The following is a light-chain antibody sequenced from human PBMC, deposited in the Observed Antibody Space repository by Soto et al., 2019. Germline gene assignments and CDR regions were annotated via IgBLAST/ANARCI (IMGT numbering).Light chain of an antibody. CDR1: SSDVGSYNL. Sequence: QSVLTQPASVSGSPGQSITISCTGTSSDVGSYNLVSWYQQHPGKAPKLMIYEGSKPPSGVSNRFSGSKSGNTASLTISGLKAEDEADYYCCSYAGSSTVVFGGGTMLTVL. V-gene: IGLV2-23*01. CDR2: EGS. CDR3: CSYAGSSTVV. J-gene: IGLJ2*01.